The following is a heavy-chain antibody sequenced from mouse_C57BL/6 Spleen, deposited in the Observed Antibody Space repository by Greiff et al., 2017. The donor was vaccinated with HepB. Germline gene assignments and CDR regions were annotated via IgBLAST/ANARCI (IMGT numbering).Heavy chain of an antibody. CDR1: GYAFSSSW. Sequence: QVQLQQSGPELVKPGASVKISCKASGYAFSSSWMNWVKQRPGKGLEWIGRIYPGDGDTNYNGKFKGKATLTADKSSSTAYMQLSSLTSADSAVYFCARSSDGTGPYFDYWGQGTTLTVSS. CDR2: IYPGDGDT. CDR3: ARSSDGTGPYFDY. J-gene: IGHJ2*01. D-gene: IGHD4-1*01. V-gene: IGHV1-82*01.